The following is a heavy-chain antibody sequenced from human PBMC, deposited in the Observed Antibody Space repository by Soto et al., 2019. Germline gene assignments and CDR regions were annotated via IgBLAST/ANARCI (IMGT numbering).Heavy chain of an antibody. J-gene: IGHJ4*02. D-gene: IGHD2-2*01. CDR1: GFTFSSYA. CDR3: AKVEGYCSSTSCLGPFDY. Sequence: GGSLRLSCAASGFTFSSYAMSWVRQAPGKGLEWVSAISGSGGSTYYADSVKGRFTISRDNSKNTLYLQMNSLRAEDTAVYYCAKVEGYCSSTSCLGPFDYWGQGTLVTVSS. V-gene: IGHV3-23*01. CDR2: ISGSGGST.